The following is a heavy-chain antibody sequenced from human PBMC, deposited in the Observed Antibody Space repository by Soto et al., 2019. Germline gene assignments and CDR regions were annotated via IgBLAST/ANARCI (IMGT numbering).Heavy chain of an antibody. CDR1: GGSISSGGYY. V-gene: IGHV4-31*03. J-gene: IGHJ5*02. D-gene: IGHD6-19*01. Sequence: PSETLSLTCTVSGGSISSGGYYWSWIRQHPGKGLEWIGYIYYSGSTYYNPSLKSRVTISVDTSKNQFSLKLSSVTAADTAVYYCARYSRQTKLRSGWSWFDPWGQGTLVTVSS. CDR3: ARYSRQTKLRSGWSWFDP. CDR2: IYYSGST.